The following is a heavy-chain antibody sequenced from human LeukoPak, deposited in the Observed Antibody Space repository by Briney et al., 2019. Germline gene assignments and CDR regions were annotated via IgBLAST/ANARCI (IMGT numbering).Heavy chain of an antibody. D-gene: IGHD1-26*01. J-gene: IGHJ4*02. CDR1: GGSISNRNYH. Sequence: SETLSLTCTVSGGSISNRNYHWGWLRQPPGKGLEWIGSICSSGSAYYNPSLKSRATTSIDTSKHQFSLRLTSVTAADTAVYYCAKSGGYGLIDKWGQGTPVTVSS. V-gene: IGHV4-39*01. CDR2: ICSSGSA. CDR3: AKSGGYGLIDK.